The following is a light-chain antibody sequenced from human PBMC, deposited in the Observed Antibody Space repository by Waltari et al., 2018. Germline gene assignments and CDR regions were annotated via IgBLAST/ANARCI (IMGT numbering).Light chain of an antibody. CDR3: HQHDRSPES. V-gene: IGKV3-20*01. CDR1: QSVDSNY. Sequence: EIVLTQSPGTLSLSPGDRATLSCRASQSVDSNYLAWHQQKPGQAPRLLIYGASNRATGIPDRFSGSGSGTDFTLTISRLEPEDFAVYYCHQHDRSPESFGQGTKVEMK. J-gene: IGKJ1*01. CDR2: GAS.